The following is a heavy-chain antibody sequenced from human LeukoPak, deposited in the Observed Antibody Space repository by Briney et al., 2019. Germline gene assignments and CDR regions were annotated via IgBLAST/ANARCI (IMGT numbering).Heavy chain of an antibody. CDR1: GFTFSSYA. CDR2: IKQDGSEK. D-gene: IGHD3-3*01. J-gene: IGHJ4*02. CDR3: ARDGDFWSGYSPIFDY. V-gene: IGHV3-7*01. Sequence: PGGSLRLSCAASGFTFSSYAMSWVRQAPGKGLEWVANIKQDGSEKYYVDSVKGRFTISRDNAKNSLYLQMNSLRAEDTAVYYCARDGDFWSGYSPIFDYWGQGTLVTVSS.